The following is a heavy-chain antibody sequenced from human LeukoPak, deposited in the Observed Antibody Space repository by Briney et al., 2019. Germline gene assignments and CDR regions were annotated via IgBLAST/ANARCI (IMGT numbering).Heavy chain of an antibody. CDR2: IYYSGST. CDR3: ARDPGYNAYDY. D-gene: IGHD1-14*01. J-gene: IGHJ4*02. Sequence: SETLSLTCTVSGGSISSYYWIWIRQPPGKGLEWIGYIYYSGSTNYNPSLKSRVTISVDTSKNQFSLKLSSVTAADTAVYYCARDPGYNAYDYWGQGTLVTVSS. CDR1: GGSISSYY. V-gene: IGHV4-59*01.